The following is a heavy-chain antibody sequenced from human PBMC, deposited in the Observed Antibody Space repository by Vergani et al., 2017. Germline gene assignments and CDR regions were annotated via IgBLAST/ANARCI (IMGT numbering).Heavy chain of an antibody. CDR3: TTYYPCDHFACLHIDH. CDR1: ESSFISNE. V-gene: IGHV5-51*03. Sequence: EVQLVQSGAEVKKPGESLKISCKYSESSFISNEIAWVRQMSGKGLQWMGNINPIDSKIAYSPSFQGQAIMSLDKSITTAYLQWRSLKASDTAIYYCTTYYPCDHFACLHIDHWGQGTQVTVSS. D-gene: IGHD3-10*01. CDR2: INPIDSKI. J-gene: IGHJ4*02.